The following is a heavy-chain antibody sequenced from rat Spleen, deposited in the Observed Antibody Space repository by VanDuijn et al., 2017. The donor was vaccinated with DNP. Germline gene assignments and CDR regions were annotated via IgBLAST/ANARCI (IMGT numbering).Heavy chain of an antibody. CDR2: ITTSGSRT. V-gene: IGHV5-25*01. CDR3: ARLILRVWGAMDA. Sequence: EVQLVESGGGLVQPGRSLKLSCAASGFIFSDYYMAWVRRAPKRGLEWVATITTSGSRTYYADSVKGRLTISRDNAKSTLYLQMDSLRSEDTATYYCARLILRVWGAMDAWGQGTSVTVSS. CDR1: GFIFSDYY. J-gene: IGHJ4*01. D-gene: IGHD1-7*01.